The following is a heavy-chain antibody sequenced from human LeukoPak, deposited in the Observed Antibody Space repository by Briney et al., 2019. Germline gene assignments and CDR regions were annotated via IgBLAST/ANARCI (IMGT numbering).Heavy chain of an antibody. CDR2: IYYGGST. Sequence: PSETLSLTCTVSGGPISSSSSSWGWIRQPPGKGLEWIGRIYYGGSTNYNPSLKSRVTISVDTSKNQVSLKLSSVTAADTAAYYCAGYVSGTMRDYWGQGTLVTVSS. D-gene: IGHD3-10*01. CDR3: AGYVSGTMRDY. CDR1: GGPISSSSSS. J-gene: IGHJ4*02. V-gene: IGHV4-39*01.